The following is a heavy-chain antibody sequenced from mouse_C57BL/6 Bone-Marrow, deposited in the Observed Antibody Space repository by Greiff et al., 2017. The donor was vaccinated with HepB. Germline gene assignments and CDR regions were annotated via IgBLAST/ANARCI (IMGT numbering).Heavy chain of an antibody. CDR3: AREGYYWTWFAY. Sequence: EVKLQQSGPELVKPGASVKISCKASGYTFTDYYMNWVKQSHGKSLEWIGDINPNNGGTSYNQKFKGKATLTVDKSSSTAYMELRSLTSEDSAVYYCAREGYYWTWFAYWGQGTLVTVSA. CDR2: INPNNGGT. CDR1: GYTFTDYY. V-gene: IGHV1-26*01. D-gene: IGHD2-3*01. J-gene: IGHJ3*01.